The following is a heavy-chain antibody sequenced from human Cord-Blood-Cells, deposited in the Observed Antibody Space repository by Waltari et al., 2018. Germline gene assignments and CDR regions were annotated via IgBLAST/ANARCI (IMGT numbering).Heavy chain of an antibody. CDR2: ISYDGSNK. CDR3: ARGENYYDSSGYYY. J-gene: IGHJ4*02. CDR1: AFTFSSYA. Sequence: QVQLVESGGGVVQPGRSLRLSCAASAFTFSSYAMHWVRQAPGKGLEWVAVISYDGSNKYYADSVKGRFTISRDNSKNTLYLQMNSLRAEDTAVYYCARGENYYDSSGYYYWGQGTLVTVSS. D-gene: IGHD3-22*01. V-gene: IGHV3-30*04.